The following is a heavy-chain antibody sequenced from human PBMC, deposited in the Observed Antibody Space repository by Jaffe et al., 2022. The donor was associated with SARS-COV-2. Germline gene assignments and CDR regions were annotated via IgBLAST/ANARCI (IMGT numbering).Heavy chain of an antibody. CDR1: GYTFTGYY. Sequence: QVQLVQSGAEVKKPGASVKVSCKASGYTFTGYYMHWVRQAPGQGLEWMGWINPNSGGTNYAQKFQGWVTMTRDTSISTAYMELSRLRSDDTAVYYCARELLWFGAPLYGMDVWGQGTTVTVSS. D-gene: IGHD3-10*01. CDR3: ARELLWFGAPLYGMDV. V-gene: IGHV1-2*04. CDR2: INPNSGGT. J-gene: IGHJ6*02.